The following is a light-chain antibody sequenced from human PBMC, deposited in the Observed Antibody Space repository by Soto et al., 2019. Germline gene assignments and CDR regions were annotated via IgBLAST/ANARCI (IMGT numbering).Light chain of an antibody. CDR1: QDISVY. CDR2: SAS. J-gene: IGKJ5*01. Sequence: DIQMTQSPSSLSASVGDRVTITCRASQDISVYLARYQQKPGKVHKLLIYSASTLQSGFPSRFSGSGSGTDFTLTISSLQPEDVATYFCQKFNTAPLTVGQGTRLEIK. V-gene: IGKV1-27*01. CDR3: QKFNTAPLT.